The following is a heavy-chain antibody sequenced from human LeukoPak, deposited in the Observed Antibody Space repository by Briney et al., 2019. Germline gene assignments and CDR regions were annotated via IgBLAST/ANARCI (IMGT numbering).Heavy chain of an antibody. CDR2: INARGDT. CDR1: GWSFNDYY. D-gene: IGHD2-2*01. CDR3: ARGQVPAARGYNWFDP. J-gene: IGHJ5*02. Sequence: SETLSLTCAVYGWSFNDYYWNWIRQPPGKGLEWIGEINARGDTNFNPSLKSRVTISVDASKSQFSLRLTSMIAADTAVYYCARGQVPAARGYNWFDPWGQGTLVTVSS. V-gene: IGHV4-34*01.